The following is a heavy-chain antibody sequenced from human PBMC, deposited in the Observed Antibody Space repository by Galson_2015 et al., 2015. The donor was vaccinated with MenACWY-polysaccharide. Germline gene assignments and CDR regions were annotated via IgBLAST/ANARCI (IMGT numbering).Heavy chain of an antibody. D-gene: IGHD1-1*01. CDR3: ARVRLRYVGRYFDC. CDR2: VKQDGSER. V-gene: IGHV3-7*01. Sequence: SLRLSCGASEFAFSSFWKAWVRQAPGKGLEWEGNVKQDGSERYYVDSVQGRFTISRDNDENSLVLQMNSLRAEDTAVYYCARVRLRYVGRYFDCWGQGTLVTVSS. CDR1: EFAFSSFW. J-gene: IGHJ4*02.